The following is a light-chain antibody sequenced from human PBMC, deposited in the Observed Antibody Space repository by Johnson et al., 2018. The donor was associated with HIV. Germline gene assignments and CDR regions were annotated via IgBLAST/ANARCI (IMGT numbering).Light chain of an antibody. CDR3: GTWDSSLSAV. J-gene: IGLJ1*01. CDR2: ENN. V-gene: IGLV1-51*01. CDR1: SSNIGNNY. Sequence: QSVLTQPPSVSAAPGQKVTISCSGSSSNIGNNYVSWYQQLPGTAPKLLIYENNKLPSGIPDRFSGSKSGTSATRASTGLQTGAEADYYCGTWDSSLSAVFGTGTKVTVL.